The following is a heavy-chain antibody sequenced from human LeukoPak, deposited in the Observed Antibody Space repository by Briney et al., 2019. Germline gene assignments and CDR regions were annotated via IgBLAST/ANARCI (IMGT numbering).Heavy chain of an antibody. CDR2: ISYDGSNK. D-gene: IGHD5-18*01. CDR3: ARDRSPWDSYDIFDY. Sequence: PGGPLRLSCGASGFTYSSYAMHWAPQAPGRALEGVPHISYDGSNKYYSDSVTGRVTISRDNAKNTLYLQINSTRAEDTAVYYCARDRSPWDSYDIFDYWGQGTLVTVSS. CDR1: GFTYSSYA. V-gene: IGHV3-30*04. J-gene: IGHJ4*02.